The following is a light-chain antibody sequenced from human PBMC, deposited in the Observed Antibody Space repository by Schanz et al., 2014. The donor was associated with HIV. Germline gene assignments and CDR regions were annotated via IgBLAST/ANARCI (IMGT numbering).Light chain of an antibody. CDR2: GNN. Sequence: QSVLTQPPSVSAAPGQRVTISCTGSSSNIGAGYDVHWYQQLPGTAPKLLIYGNNNRPSGVPDRFSGSKSGTSASLAITGLQAEDEADYYCQSYDSSLSGLWVFGGGTKRTVL. CDR1: SSNIGAGYD. CDR3: QSYDSSLSGLWV. V-gene: IGLV1-40*01. J-gene: IGLJ3*02.